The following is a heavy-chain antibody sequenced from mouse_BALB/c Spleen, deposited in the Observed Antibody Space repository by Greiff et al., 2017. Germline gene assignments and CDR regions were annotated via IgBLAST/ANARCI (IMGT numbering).Heavy chain of an antibody. CDR2: IWAGGST. D-gene: IGHD2-1*01. V-gene: IGHV2-9*02. Sequence: VKLMESGPGLVAPSQSLSITCTVSGFSLTSYGVHWVRQPPGKGLEWLGVIWAGGSTNYNSALMSRLSISKDNSKSQVFLKMNSLQTDDTAMYYCAREEIYYGNYEAWFAYWGQGTLVTVSA. CDR3: AREEIYYGNYEAWFAY. CDR1: GFSLTSYG. J-gene: IGHJ3*01.